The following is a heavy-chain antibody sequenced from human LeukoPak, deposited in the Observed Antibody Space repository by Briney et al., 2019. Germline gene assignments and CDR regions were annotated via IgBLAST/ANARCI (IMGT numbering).Heavy chain of an antibody. Sequence: PGGSLRLSCAASGFTFSSYGMHWVRQAPGKGLEWVAVIWYGGSNKYYADSVKGRFTISRDNSKNTLYLQMNSLRAEDTAVYYCARAYYYDSSGYYSAFDIWGQGTMVTVSS. V-gene: IGHV3-33*01. CDR1: GFTFSSYG. CDR2: IWYGGSNK. D-gene: IGHD3-22*01. J-gene: IGHJ3*02. CDR3: ARAYYYDSSGYYSAFDI.